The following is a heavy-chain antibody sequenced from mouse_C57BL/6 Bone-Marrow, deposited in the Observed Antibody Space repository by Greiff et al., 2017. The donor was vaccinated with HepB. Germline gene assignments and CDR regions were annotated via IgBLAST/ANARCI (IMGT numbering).Heavy chain of an antibody. D-gene: IGHD1-1*01. CDR1: GYTFTDYE. V-gene: IGHV1-15*01. CDR2: IDPETGGT. CDR3: TRVRIYYYDSSYEAD. Sequence: VQLQESGAELVRPGASVTLSCKASGYTFTDYEMHWVKQTPVHGLEWIGAIDPETGGTAYNQKFKGKAILTADNSSSTASMELPSLTSADSAVYYCTRVRIYYYDSSYEADWGAGTLVTVSA. J-gene: IGHJ3*01.